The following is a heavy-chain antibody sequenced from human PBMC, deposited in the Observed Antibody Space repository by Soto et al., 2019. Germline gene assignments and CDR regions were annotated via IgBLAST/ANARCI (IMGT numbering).Heavy chain of an antibody. CDR2: ISYDGSNK. V-gene: IGHV3-30-3*01. CDR1: GFTFSSYA. D-gene: IGHD3-22*01. Sequence: GGSLRLSCAASGFTFSSYAMHWVRQAPGKGLEWVAVISYDGSNKYYADSVKGRFTISRDNSKNTLYLQMNSLRAEDTAVYYCARDYVPDSGYDPPYWYDSSGLRGFGYWGQGTLVTVSS. J-gene: IGHJ4*02. CDR3: ARDYVPDSGYDPPYWYDSSGLRGFGY.